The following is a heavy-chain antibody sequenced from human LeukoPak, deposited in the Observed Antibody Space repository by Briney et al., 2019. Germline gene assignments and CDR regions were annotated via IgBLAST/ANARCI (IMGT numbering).Heavy chain of an antibody. Sequence: SQTLSLTCAISGDSVSSNSAAWTWIRQSPSRGLEWLGRTYYRSEWFHNYAISVKSRVGINPDTSKNQFSLQLNSVTPEDTAVYYCARERETGTTFSYFDYWGQGALVTVSS. CDR2: TYYRSEWFH. CDR1: GDSVSSNSAA. J-gene: IGHJ4*02. D-gene: IGHD1-7*01. CDR3: ARERETGTTFSYFDY. V-gene: IGHV6-1*01.